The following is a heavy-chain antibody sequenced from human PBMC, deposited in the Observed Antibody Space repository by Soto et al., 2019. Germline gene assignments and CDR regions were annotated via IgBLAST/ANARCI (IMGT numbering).Heavy chain of an antibody. CDR3: ARTSAAGKYYYGMDV. Sequence: GESLKISCKGSGYSFTSYWIGWVRQMPGKGLEWMGIIYPGDSDTRYSPSFQGQVTISADKSISTAYLQWSSLKASDTAMYNCARTSAAGKYYYGMDVWGQGTTVTVS. D-gene: IGHD6-13*01. V-gene: IGHV5-51*01. CDR2: IYPGDSDT. J-gene: IGHJ6*02. CDR1: GYSFTSYW.